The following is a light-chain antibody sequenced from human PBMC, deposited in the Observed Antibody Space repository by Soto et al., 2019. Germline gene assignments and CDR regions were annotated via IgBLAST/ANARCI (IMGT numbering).Light chain of an antibody. CDR3: QQYGSSPIT. CDR2: GAS. J-gene: IGKJ5*01. Sequence: EIVLTQSPGTLSLSPGERATLSCRASQSVSRKYLAWYQHNPGQAPRLLIYGASSRATGVPDRFSGSGSGTDFTLTISRLEPEDFAVYYCQQYGSSPITFGQGTRLEIK. CDR1: QSVSRKY. V-gene: IGKV3-20*01.